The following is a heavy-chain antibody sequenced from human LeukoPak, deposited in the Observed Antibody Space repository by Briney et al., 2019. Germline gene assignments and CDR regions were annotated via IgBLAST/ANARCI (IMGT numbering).Heavy chain of an antibody. D-gene: IGHD5-18*01. CDR1: GGSISSSSYY. J-gene: IGHJ6*03. CDR2: MYYSGST. V-gene: IGHV4-39*07. Sequence: SETLSLTCTVSGGSISSSSYYWGWIRQPPGKGLEWIGSMYYSGSTYYNPALKSRVTISVDTSKNQFSLKLSSVTAADTAVYYCARGRRGGYSYGYYYYYYMDVWGKGTTVTVSS. CDR3: ARGRRGGYSYGYYYYYYMDV.